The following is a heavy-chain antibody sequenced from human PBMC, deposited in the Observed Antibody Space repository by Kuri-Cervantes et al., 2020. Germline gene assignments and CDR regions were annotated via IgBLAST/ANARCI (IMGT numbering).Heavy chain of an antibody. D-gene: IGHD6-19*01. V-gene: IGHV5-51*01. CDR1: GYSFTSYW. CDR2: IYPGDSDT. J-gene: IGHJ4*02. Sequence: GGSLRLSCKGSGYSFTSYWIGWVRQMPGKGLEWMGIIYPGDSDTRYSPSFQGQVTISADKSISTAYLQWSSLKASDTAMYYCARLRLGGSRGWNEIGYWGQGTLVTVSS. CDR3: ARLRLGGSRGWNEIGY.